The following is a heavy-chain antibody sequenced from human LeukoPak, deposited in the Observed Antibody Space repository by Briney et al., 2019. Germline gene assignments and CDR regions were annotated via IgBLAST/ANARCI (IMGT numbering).Heavy chain of an antibody. CDR1: GGSISSSSYY. V-gene: IGHV4-39*01. CDR2: IYYSGST. D-gene: IGHD3-10*01. J-gene: IGHJ4*02. CDR3: ARTIWGEKDYYGSGSYSFVFDY. Sequence: SETLSLTCTVSGGSISSSSYYWGWIRQPPGKGLEWIGSIYYSGSTYYNPSLKSRVTISVDTSKNQFSLKLSSVTAADTAVYYCARTIWGEKDYYGSGSYSFVFDYWGQGTLVTASS.